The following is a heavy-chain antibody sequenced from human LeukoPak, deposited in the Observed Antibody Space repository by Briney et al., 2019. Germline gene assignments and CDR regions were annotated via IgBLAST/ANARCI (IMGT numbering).Heavy chain of an antibody. CDR1: GYSFTSYW. Sequence: GESLKISCKGSGYSFTSYWIGWVRQMPGKGLEWMRIIYPGDSDTRYSPSFQGQVTISADKSISTAYLQWSSLKASGTAMYYCARAYYYDSSGYLYYFDYWGQGTLVTVSS. J-gene: IGHJ4*02. CDR3: ARAYYYDSSGYLYYFDY. CDR2: IYPGDSDT. V-gene: IGHV5-51*01. D-gene: IGHD3-22*01.